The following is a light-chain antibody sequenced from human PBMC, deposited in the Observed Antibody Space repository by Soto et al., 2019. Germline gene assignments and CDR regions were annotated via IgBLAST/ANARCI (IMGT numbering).Light chain of an antibody. CDR1: SSNIGGNT. V-gene: IGLV1-44*01. CDR3: AAWDDSLNGGA. Sequence: QSVLTQPPSASGTPGQRVTISCSGSSSNIGGNTVNWYQQLPGTAPKLLIYSNNQRPSGVPDRFSGSKSGTSASLAISGLQSEEEADYYCAAWDDSLNGGAFGGGTKLTVL. J-gene: IGLJ2*01. CDR2: SNN.